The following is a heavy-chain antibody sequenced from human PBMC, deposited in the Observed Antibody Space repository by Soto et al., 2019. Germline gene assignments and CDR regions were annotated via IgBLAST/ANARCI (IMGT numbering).Heavy chain of an antibody. J-gene: IGHJ6*02. D-gene: IGHD2-21*02. Sequence: ASVKVSCKASGYTFTSYYMHWVRQAPGQGLEWMGIINPSGGSTSYAQKFQGRVTMTRDTSTSTVYMELSSLRSEDTAVYYCARAYCGGDCRRTYYYGMDVWGQGTTVTVSS. CDR2: INPSGGST. CDR3: ARAYCGGDCRRTYYYGMDV. V-gene: IGHV1-46*01. CDR1: GYTFTSYY.